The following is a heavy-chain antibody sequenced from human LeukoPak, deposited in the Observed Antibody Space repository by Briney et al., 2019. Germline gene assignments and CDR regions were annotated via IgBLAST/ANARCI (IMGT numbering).Heavy chain of an antibody. D-gene: IGHD3-3*01. CDR3: ARDAGPGYYTTYWGSFDY. CDR2: IKQDGSER. Sequence: PGGSLRLSCAASGFTFSTYWMSWVRQAPGKGLEWVANIKQDGSERYYVDSVKGRFTISRDNAKNSLYLQMNSLRAEDTAVYYCARDAGPGYYTTYWGSFDYWGQGTLVTVSS. V-gene: IGHV3-7*01. CDR1: GFTFSTYW. J-gene: IGHJ4*02.